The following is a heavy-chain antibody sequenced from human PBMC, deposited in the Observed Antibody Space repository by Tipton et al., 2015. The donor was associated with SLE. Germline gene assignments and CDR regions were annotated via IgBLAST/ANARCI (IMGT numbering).Heavy chain of an antibody. CDR2: IYHSGST. Sequence: TLSLTCTVSGGSISSGGYYWSWIRQHPGKGLEWIGSIYHSGSTYYNPSLKSRVTISVDTSKNQFSLKLSSVTAADTAVYYCRLITITSLFDYWGQGTLVTVSS. CDR3: RLITITSLFDY. CDR1: GGSISSGGYY. V-gene: IGHV4-39*07. J-gene: IGHJ4*02. D-gene: IGHD3-16*01.